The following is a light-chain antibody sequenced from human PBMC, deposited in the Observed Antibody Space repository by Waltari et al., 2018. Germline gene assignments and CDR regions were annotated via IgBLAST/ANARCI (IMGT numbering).Light chain of an antibody. CDR2: QDT. CDR3: QAWDNRHVV. J-gene: IGLJ2*01. Sequence: SYELTQPPSVSVSPGQTASITCSGDKLGDKYASWYQQKPGQSPVLVISQDTKRPSGIPGRFSGSNSGNTATLTISGTQAMDEADYYCQAWDNRHVVFGGGTKLTVL. V-gene: IGLV3-1*01. CDR1: KLGDKY.